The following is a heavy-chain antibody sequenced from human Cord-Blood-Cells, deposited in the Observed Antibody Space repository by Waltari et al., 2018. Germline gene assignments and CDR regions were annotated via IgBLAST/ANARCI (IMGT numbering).Heavy chain of an antibody. V-gene: IGHV1-24*01. CDR1: VYTLTELS. Sequence: QVQLVQSGAEVKKPGASVAVSCKVSVYTLTELSIHWLRQAPGKGLEWMGGFDPEDGETIYAQKFQGRVTMTEDTSTDAAYMELSSLRSEDTAVYYCATGYYYDSSGYYYWYFDLWGRGTLVTVSS. CDR2: FDPEDGET. CDR3: ATGYYYDSSGYYYWYFDL. D-gene: IGHD3-22*01. J-gene: IGHJ2*01.